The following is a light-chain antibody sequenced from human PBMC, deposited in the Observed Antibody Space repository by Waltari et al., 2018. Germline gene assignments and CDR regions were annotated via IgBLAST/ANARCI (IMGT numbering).Light chain of an antibody. V-gene: IGLV6-57*03. CDR3: QSTDDRYNV. CDR1: SGSIDSQY. Sequence: VFTQPHSVSGSPGQTVPISCHRSSGSIDSQYVQRYQQRPGNAPTPVIYRDNQRPSGVPDRFSGSIDTSSNSASLAISGLKSEDEADYYCQSTDDRYNVFGSGTKLTVL. J-gene: IGLJ6*01. CDR2: RDN.